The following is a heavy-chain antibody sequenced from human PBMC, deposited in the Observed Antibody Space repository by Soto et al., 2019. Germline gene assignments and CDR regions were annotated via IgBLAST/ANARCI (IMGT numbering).Heavy chain of an antibody. CDR1: GYTFTGYY. Sequence: ASVKVSCKASGYTFTGYYMHWVRQAPGQGLEWMGWINPNSGGTNYAQKLQGWVTMTRDTSISTAYMELSRLRSDDTAVYYCARGDCSGGSCYSSSAFDIWGQGTMVTVSS. V-gene: IGHV1-2*04. D-gene: IGHD2-15*01. J-gene: IGHJ3*02. CDR3: ARGDCSGGSCYSSSAFDI. CDR2: INPNSGGT.